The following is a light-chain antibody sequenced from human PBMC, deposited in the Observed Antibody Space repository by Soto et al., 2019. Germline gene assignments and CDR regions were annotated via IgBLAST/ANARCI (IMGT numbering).Light chain of an antibody. CDR2: DAS. Sequence: EIVLTQSPATLSLSPGERATLSCRASQSVSSYLAWYQQKPGQAPRLLIYDASNRATGIPARFSGSGSGTDFTLTLSRLEPEDFAVYYCQQYGTSPYTFGQGTKLEIK. J-gene: IGKJ2*01. V-gene: IGKV3-11*01. CDR3: QQYGTSPYT. CDR1: QSVSSY.